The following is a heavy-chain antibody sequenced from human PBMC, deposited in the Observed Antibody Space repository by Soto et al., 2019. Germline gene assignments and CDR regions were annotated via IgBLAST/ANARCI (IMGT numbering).Heavy chain of an antibody. J-gene: IGHJ4*02. CDR2: IKSKPVGGTI. Sequence: EQLVESGGGLVKPGGSLRLSCGTSGFIFSNAWMNWVRQAPGKGLEWVGQIKSKPVGGTIDYAAPAKGRFTISRDDSRDTLYLQMNSLQTEDTAVYFCSTSYLGTYLNYWGQGTLVTVSS. D-gene: IGHD2-21*01. V-gene: IGHV3-15*07. CDR3: STSYLGTYLNY. CDR1: GFIFSNAW.